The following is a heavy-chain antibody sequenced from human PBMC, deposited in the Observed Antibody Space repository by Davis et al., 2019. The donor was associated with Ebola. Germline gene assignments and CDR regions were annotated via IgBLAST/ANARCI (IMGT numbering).Heavy chain of an antibody. J-gene: IGHJ4*02. CDR3: AKYASPRFDY. CDR1: GFTFSSYA. V-gene: IGHV3-23*01. Sequence: GGSLRLSCAASGFTFSSYAMSWVRQAPGKGLEWVSAISATGGTTYYADSVKGRFTISRDNSKNTFYLQMNSLRAEDTAVYYCAKYASPRFDYWGQGTLVTVSS. CDR2: ISATGGTT.